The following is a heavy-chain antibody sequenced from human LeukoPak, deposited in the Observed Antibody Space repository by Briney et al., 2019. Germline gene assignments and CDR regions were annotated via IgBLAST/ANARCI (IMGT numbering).Heavy chain of an antibody. D-gene: IGHD3-9*01. V-gene: IGHV4-34*01. CDR3: ARGTTLVNYDILTGYLDDAFDI. CDR2: ISHSGST. Sequence: ETLSLTGAVYGGSFSGYYWSWIRQPPGKGLEWIGEISHSGSTNYNPSLKSRVTISVDTSKNQFSLKLSSVTAADTAVYYCARGTTLVNYDILTGYLDDAFDIWGQGTMVTVSS. CDR1: GGSFSGYY. J-gene: IGHJ3*02.